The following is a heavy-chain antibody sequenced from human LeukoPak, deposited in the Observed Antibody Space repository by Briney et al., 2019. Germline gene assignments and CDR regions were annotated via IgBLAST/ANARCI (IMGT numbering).Heavy chain of an antibody. D-gene: IGHD3-10*01. Sequence: GGSLRLSCAASGFTFSSYAMSWVRQAPGKGLEWVSAISGSGGSTYYADSVKGRFTISRDNSKNTLYLQMNSLRAEDTAVYYCARSWGIWFGELLSEYYFDYWGQGTLVTVSS. CDR3: ARSWGIWFGELLSEYYFDY. CDR1: GFTFSSYA. J-gene: IGHJ4*02. V-gene: IGHV3-23*01. CDR2: ISGSGGST.